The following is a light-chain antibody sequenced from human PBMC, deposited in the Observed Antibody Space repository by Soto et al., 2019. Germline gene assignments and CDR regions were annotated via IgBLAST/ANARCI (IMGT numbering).Light chain of an antibody. CDR2: DVS. CDR3: SSYTTSRTL. V-gene: IGLV2-14*03. CDR1: SSDLGGNNY. J-gene: IGLJ2*01. Sequence: QSVLTQPASVSGSPGQSITISCTGTSSDLGGNNYVSWDQQHPGKAPKLIIYDVSNRASGVSNRFSGSKSGNTASMTNSGLHAEEEADDYCSSYTTSRTLFGGGTKVTVL.